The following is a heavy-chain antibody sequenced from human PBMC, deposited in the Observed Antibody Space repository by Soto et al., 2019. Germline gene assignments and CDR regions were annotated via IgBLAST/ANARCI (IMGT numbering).Heavy chain of an antibody. CDR3: AKDLTSYYGSGSYYHGDAFDI. Sequence: GGSLRLSCAASGFTFSSYAMSWVRQAPGKGLEWVSAISGSGGSTYYADSVKGRFTISRDNSKNTLYLQMNSLRAEDTAVYYCAKDLTSYYGSGSYYHGDAFDIWGQGTMVTVSS. D-gene: IGHD3-10*01. J-gene: IGHJ3*02. V-gene: IGHV3-23*01. CDR1: GFTFSSYA. CDR2: ISGSGGST.